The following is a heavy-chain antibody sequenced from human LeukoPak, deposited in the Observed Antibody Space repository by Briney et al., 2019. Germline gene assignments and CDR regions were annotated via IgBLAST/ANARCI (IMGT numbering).Heavy chain of an antibody. CDR2: IYYSGST. Sequence: SETLSLTCTVSGGSISSSSYYWGWIRQPPGKGLEWIGSIYYSGSTYYNPSLKSRVTISVDTSKNQFSLKLSSVTAADTAVYYCARAYCGGDCDIVYWYFDLWGRGTLVTVSS. CDR1: GGSISSSSYY. CDR3: ARAYCGGDCDIVYWYFDL. V-gene: IGHV4-39*07. D-gene: IGHD2-21*01. J-gene: IGHJ2*01.